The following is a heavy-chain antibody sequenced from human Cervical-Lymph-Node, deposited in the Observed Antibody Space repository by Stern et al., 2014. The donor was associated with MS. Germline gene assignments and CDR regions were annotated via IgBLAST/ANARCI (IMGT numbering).Heavy chain of an antibody. Sequence: QVQLQQWGAGLLRPSETLSLTCAVQGASFSDNYWSWIRQTPGKGLAWIGEINSSGGTHYNPSLMSRATLSVDPSSIKCSLKLSSLTAADTAMYYCARERKVERSSRLLVSFDVWGQGTLVTVSS. CDR3: ARERKVERSSRLLVSFDV. CDR2: INSSGGT. CDR1: GASFSDNY. D-gene: IGHD1-1*01. V-gene: IGHV4-34*01. J-gene: IGHJ3*01.